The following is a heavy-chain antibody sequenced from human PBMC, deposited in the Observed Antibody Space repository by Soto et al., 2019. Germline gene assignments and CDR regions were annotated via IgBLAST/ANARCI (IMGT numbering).Heavy chain of an antibody. CDR1: GYTFTNFG. D-gene: IGHD1-26*01. CDR3: ARDNVDSAYYIDR. CDR2: ISAYNGNT. Sequence: ASVKVSCKASGYTFTNFGISWVRQAPGQGLEWMGWISAYNGNTNYAQKFQGRVTMTTDTSTSTAYMEVRSLRVEDTAVYYCARDNVDSAYYIDRWGQGTLVTVSS. J-gene: IGHJ4*02. V-gene: IGHV1-18*01.